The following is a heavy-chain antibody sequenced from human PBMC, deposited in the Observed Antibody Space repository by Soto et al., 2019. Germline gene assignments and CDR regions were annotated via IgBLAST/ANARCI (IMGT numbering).Heavy chain of an antibody. CDR3: ARLASRGGAAAAGIWIDP. D-gene: IGHD6-13*01. Sequence: ASVKVSCKASGYTFTSYGISWVRQAPGQGLEWMGWISAYNGNTNYAQKLQGRVTMTTDTSTSTAYMELRSLRSDDTAVYYCARLASRGGAAAAGIWIDPWGQGTLVTVS. CDR2: ISAYNGNT. V-gene: IGHV1-18*01. J-gene: IGHJ5*02. CDR1: GYTFTSYG.